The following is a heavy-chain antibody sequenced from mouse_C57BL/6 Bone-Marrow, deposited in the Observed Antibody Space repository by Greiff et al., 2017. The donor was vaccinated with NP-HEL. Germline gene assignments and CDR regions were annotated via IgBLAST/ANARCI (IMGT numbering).Heavy chain of an antibody. CDR2: INPSSGYT. Sequence: QVQLQQSGAELARPGASVKMSCKASGYTFTSYTMHWVKQRPGQGLEWIGYINPSSGYTKYNQKFKDKATLTADKSSSTAYMQLSRLTSEDSAVYYCSRAYYYGSSEDYFDYWGQGTTLTVSS. J-gene: IGHJ2*01. CDR3: SRAYYYGSSEDYFDY. V-gene: IGHV1-4*01. D-gene: IGHD1-1*01. CDR1: GYTFTSYT.